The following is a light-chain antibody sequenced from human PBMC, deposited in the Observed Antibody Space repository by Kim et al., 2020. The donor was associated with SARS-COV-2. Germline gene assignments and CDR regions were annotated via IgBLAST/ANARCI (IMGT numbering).Light chain of an antibody. CDR1: SLRNYY. CDR3: KSRDSRGKVV. CDR2: AKD. V-gene: IGLV3-19*01. Sequence: VALGQTVRITCQGDSLRNYYATGYQQKARQAPVLVFYAKDKRPSGVPDRFAGSTSGNTASLTITGAQAADEADYYCKSRDSRGKVVFGGGTKVTVL. J-gene: IGLJ2*01.